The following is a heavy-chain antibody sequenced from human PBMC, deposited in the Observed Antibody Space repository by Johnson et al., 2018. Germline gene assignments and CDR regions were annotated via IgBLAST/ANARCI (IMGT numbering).Heavy chain of an antibody. CDR3: TKDSEGATNAFDI. J-gene: IGHJ3*02. CDR1: GFTFSSYS. Sequence: VQLVQSGGGLVQPGGSLRLSCAASGFTFSSYSMNWVRQAPGKGLEWVGRIKSTTDSGTTDYAAPVKGRFTITRDDSKNALFLQINSLKTEDTAVYYCTKDSEGATNAFDIWGQGTMVTVSS. D-gene: IGHD1-26*01. V-gene: IGHV3-15*07. CDR2: IKSTTDSGTT.